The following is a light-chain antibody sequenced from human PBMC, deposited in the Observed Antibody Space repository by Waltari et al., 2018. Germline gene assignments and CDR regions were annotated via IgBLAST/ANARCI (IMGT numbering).Light chain of an antibody. CDR3: ISYSSSTTLGV. V-gene: IGLV2-14*03. J-gene: IGLJ2*01. Sequence: QSALTQPASVSGSPGQSITISCTGSSSDVGGYNYVPWYQQHPGKAPKLMIYEVSNRPSGVSNRFSGSKSGNTASLTISWLLAEDEADYYCISYSSSTTLGVFGGGTKLTVL. CDR1: SSDVGGYNY. CDR2: EVS.